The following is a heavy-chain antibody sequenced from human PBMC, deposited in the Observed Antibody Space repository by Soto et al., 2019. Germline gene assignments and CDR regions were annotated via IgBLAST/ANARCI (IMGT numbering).Heavy chain of an antibody. D-gene: IGHD1-1*01. CDR2: IMPVFPTP. J-gene: IGHJ6*02. CDR1: GGTFSTSA. CDR3: ARDKDRLQLGGNYYYILDV. V-gene: IGHV1-69*12. Sequence: QVQLVQSGAEVKKPGSSVKVSCKASGGTFSTSAISWVRQAPGQGLEWVGGIMPVFPTPDYAQKFQGRVIITADESTTTAYLELISLRADDTAVYYCARDKDRLQLGGNYYYILDVWGQGTAITVSS.